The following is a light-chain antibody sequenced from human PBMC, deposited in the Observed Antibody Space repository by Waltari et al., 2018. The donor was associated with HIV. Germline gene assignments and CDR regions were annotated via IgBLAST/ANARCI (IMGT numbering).Light chain of an antibody. CDR1: RSDVGNYNY. J-gene: IGLJ1*01. CDR2: DVN. CDR3: CSYAGSSRNV. V-gene: IGLV2-23*02. Sequence: QSALTQPASVSGSPGQSITISCTGTRSDVGNYNYISWDQQCPGKAPKRMIYDVNTRSEGVSNRFSCSKSGNPASLIISGLQAEDEADYYCCSYAGSSRNVFGTGTKVTVL.